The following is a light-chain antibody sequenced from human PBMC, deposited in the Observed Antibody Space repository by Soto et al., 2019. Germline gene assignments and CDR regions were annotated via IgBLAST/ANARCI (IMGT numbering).Light chain of an antibody. J-gene: IGKJ4*01. CDR1: QVISNY. CDR3: QKYNTAPFT. CDR2: SAS. V-gene: IGKV1-27*01. Sequence: DIPMTQSPASLSASVGDRVTITCRASQVISNYLAWYQQNPGKVPALMIYSASTLQSGVPSRFSGSGSGTDFTLPISSLQPEDVATYYCQKYNTAPFTFVGGTKVEIK.